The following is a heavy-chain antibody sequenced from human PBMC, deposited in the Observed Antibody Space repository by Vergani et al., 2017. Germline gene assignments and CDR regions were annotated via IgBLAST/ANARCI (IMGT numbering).Heavy chain of an antibody. CDR3: AKDRLYSSGWYRGGLDY. CDR2: IRYDGSSE. CDR1: GFTLNTYG. V-gene: IGHV3-30*02. D-gene: IGHD6-19*01. Sequence: QVQILQSGGGVVQPGGSLRLSCTLSGFTLNTYGIHWVRQAPGKGLEWVSFIRYDGSSEYYGDSVKGRFTISRDKSQNTVNLQMNSLRTEDTAVYYCAKDRLYSSGWYRGGLDYWGQGTLVTVSS. J-gene: IGHJ4*02.